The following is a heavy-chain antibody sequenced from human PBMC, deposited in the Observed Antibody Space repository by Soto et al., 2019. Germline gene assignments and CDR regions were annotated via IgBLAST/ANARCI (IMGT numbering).Heavy chain of an antibody. Sequence: AASVKVSCTASGYTFASYDINWVRQATGQGLEWMGWMNPNSGNTGYAQKFQGRVTMTRNTSISTAYMELSSLRSEDTAVYYCVRGPSVRGVKVYAFDIWGQGTMVTVSS. CDR1: GYTFASYD. CDR2: MNPNSGNT. J-gene: IGHJ3*02. D-gene: IGHD3-10*01. CDR3: VRGPSVRGVKVYAFDI. V-gene: IGHV1-8*01.